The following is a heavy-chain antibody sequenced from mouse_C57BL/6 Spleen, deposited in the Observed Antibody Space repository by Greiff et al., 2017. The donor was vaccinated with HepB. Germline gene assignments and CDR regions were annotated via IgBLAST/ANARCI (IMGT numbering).Heavy chain of an antibody. CDR3: ARSTTVVATDWYFDV. V-gene: IGHV1-20*01. CDR1: GYSFTGYF. CDR2: INPYNGDT. Sequence: EVQLQQSGPELVKPGDSVKISCKASGYSFTGYFMNWVMQSHGKSLEWIGRINPYNGDTFYNQKFKGKATLTVDKSSSTAHMELRSLTSEDSAVYYCARSTTVVATDWYFDVWGTGTTVTVSS. D-gene: IGHD1-1*01. J-gene: IGHJ1*03.